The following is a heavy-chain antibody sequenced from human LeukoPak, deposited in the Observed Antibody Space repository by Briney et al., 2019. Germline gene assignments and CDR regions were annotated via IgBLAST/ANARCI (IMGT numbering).Heavy chain of an antibody. J-gene: IGHJ4*02. V-gene: IGHV3-30*04. D-gene: IGHD2-15*01. CDR1: GFTFSIYA. CDR3: ARPYCSGGSCYSSLRNYFDY. Sequence: GGSLRLSCAASGFTFSIYAMHWVRQAPGKGLEWVAVISYDGSNKYYADSVKGRFTISRDNSKNTLYLQMNSLRAEDTAVYYCARPYCSGGSCYSSLRNYFDYWGQGTLVTVSS. CDR2: ISYDGSNK.